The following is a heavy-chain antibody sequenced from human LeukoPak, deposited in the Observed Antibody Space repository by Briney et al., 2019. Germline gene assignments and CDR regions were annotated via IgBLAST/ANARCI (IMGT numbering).Heavy chain of an antibody. CDR3: ARGRRGAFDI. Sequence: GGSLRLSCAASGFTVSSNYMSWVRQAPGKGLEWVSVIGTTGDTYYPGSVKGRFTISRENAKNSLYLQMNSLRAGDTAVYYCARGRRGAFDIWGQGTMVTVSS. CDR2: IGTTGDT. D-gene: IGHD1-1*01. V-gene: IGHV3-13*01. CDR1: GFTVSSNY. J-gene: IGHJ3*02.